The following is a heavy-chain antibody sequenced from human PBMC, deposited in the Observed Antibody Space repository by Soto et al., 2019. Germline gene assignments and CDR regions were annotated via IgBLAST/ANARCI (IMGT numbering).Heavy chain of an antibody. J-gene: IGHJ4*02. D-gene: IGHD3-3*01. CDR2: IKQDGSEK. V-gene: IGHV3-7*01. CDR3: ARVGPKGTGITIFGSDY. Sequence: PGGSLRLSCAASGFTFSSYWMSWVRQAPGKGLEWVANIKQDGSEKYYVDSVKGRFTISRDNAKNPLYLQMNSLRAEDTAVYYCARVGPKGTGITIFGSDYWGQGTLVTVSS. CDR1: GFTFSSYW.